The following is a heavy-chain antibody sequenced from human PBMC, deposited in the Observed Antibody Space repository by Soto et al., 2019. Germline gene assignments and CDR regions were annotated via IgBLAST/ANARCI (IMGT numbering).Heavy chain of an antibody. CDR2: ISGGGGTT. V-gene: IGHV3-23*01. J-gene: IGHJ1*01. D-gene: IGHD6-13*01. CDR3: AKDQAAGGTISRYFQE. CDR1: GFTFSSYG. Sequence: EVQLLESGGGLVQPEGSLRLSCEASGFTFSSYGMSWVRQAPGKGLELVSGISGGGGTTYYADSVKGRFTISRDNSKNTLYLQVNSLRAEDTAVYYCAKDQAAGGTISRYFQEWGQGTLVTVCS.